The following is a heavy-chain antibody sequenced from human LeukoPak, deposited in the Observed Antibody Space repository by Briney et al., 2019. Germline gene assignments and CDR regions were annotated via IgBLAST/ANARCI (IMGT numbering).Heavy chain of an antibody. D-gene: IGHD5-18*01. J-gene: IGHJ3*02. CDR1: GFTVSSSY. CDR3: AREPVQLWLKGNGDAFDI. V-gene: IGHV3-53*01. Sequence: GGSLRLSCAASGFTVSSSYMSWVRQAPGKGLEWVSVIYSGGSTYYADSVKGRFTISRDNSKNTLYLQMNSLRAEDTAVYYCAREPVQLWLKGNGDAFDIWGQGTMVTGPS. CDR2: IYSGGST.